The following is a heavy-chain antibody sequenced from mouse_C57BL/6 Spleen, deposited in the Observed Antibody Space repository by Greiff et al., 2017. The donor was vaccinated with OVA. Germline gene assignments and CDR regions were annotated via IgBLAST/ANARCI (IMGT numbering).Heavy chain of an antibody. Sequence: VQLQQPGAELVKPGASVKISCKASGYAFSSYWMNWVKQRPGKGLEWIGQIYPGDGDTNYNGKFKGKATLTADKSSSTAYMQLSMLTSEDSAVYFCARRYYYDGGYGYFDVWGTGTTVTVSS. V-gene: IGHV1-80*01. J-gene: IGHJ1*03. CDR3: ARRYYYDGGYGYFDV. D-gene: IGHD1-1*01. CDR2: IYPGDGDT. CDR1: GYAFSSYW.